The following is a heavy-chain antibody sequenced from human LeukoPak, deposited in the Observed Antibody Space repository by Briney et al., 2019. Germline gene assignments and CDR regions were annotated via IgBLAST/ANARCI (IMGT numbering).Heavy chain of an antibody. Sequence: GGSLRLSCAASGFTFSSYGMHWVRQAPGKGLEWVAVIGHDGSNKDYAESVKGRFTISRDNSKSTLYLEMNSLRVEDTAVYYCARDKSKGRYFDYWGQGTLVTVSS. D-gene: IGHD3-16*02. J-gene: IGHJ4*02. V-gene: IGHV3-33*01. CDR3: ARDKSKGRYFDY. CDR1: GFTFSSYG. CDR2: IGHDGSNK.